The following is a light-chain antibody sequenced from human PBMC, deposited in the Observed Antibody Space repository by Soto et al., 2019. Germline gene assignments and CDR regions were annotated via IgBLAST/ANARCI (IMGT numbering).Light chain of an antibody. Sequence: EVVMTQSPATLSVSPGERAPLSCRASQGVNRNLAWYHHKPGQAPRLVIYGVFTRATGIPGRFSGGWSGTEFTLTINGLQSEDFGVYYCHQYNNWPRTFGPGTKVDIK. CDR3: HQYNNWPRT. CDR1: QGVNRN. CDR2: GVF. V-gene: IGKV3-15*01. J-gene: IGKJ1*01.